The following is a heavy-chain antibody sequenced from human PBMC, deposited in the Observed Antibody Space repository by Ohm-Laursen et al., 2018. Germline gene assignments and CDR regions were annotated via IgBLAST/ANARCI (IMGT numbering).Heavy chain of an antibody. V-gene: IGHV3-11*01. CDR3: ARHDSSDSPSHYYYYTMDV. D-gene: IGHD3-22*01. CDR2: ITSGGGII. CDR1: GFTFIDYD. J-gene: IGHJ6*02. Sequence: GSLRLSCSAFGFTFIDYDMSWIRQTPGKGLEWLSYITSGGGIIYSADSVKGRFTISRDNDEDTLYLQMNSLRAEDTAIYYCARHDSSDSPSHYYYYTMDVWGQGTTVTVSS.